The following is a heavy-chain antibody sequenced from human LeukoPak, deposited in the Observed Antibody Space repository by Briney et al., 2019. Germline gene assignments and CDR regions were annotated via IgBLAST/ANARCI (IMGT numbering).Heavy chain of an antibody. Sequence: GASVKVSCKASGYTFTSYYMHWVRQAPGQGLEWMGIINPSGGSTSYAQKFQGRVTMTRDTSTSTVYMELSSLRSEDRAVYYCALFTDIVVVPAAIRVDAFDIWGQGTMVTVSS. CDR1: GYTFTSYY. CDR3: ALFTDIVVVPAAIRVDAFDI. D-gene: IGHD2-2*02. V-gene: IGHV1-46*01. J-gene: IGHJ3*02. CDR2: INPSGGST.